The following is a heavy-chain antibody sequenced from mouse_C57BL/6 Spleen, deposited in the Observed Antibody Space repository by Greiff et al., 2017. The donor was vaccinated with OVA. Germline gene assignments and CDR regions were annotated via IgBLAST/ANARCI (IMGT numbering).Heavy chain of an antibody. V-gene: IGHV7-3*01. J-gene: IGHJ1*03. CDR3: ASLYYYGSSYGWYFDV. CDR1: GFTFTDYY. Sequence: EVKLQESGGGLVQPGGSLSLSCAASGFTFTDYYMSWVRQPPGKALEWLGFIRNKANGYTTEYSASVKGRFTISRDNSQSILYLQMNALRAEDSATYYCASLYYYGSSYGWYFDVWGTGTTVTVSS. CDR2: IRNKANGYTT. D-gene: IGHD1-1*01.